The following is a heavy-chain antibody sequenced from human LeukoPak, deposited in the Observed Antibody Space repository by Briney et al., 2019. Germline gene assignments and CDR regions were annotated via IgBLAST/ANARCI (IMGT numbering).Heavy chain of an antibody. Sequence: SETLSLTCTISGGSISSYYWSWIRQPPGKGLEWIGYIYYSGSTNYNPSLKSRVTISVDTSKNQFSLKLSSVTAADTAVYYCAREIAYCGADCPPHFDYWGQGTLVTVSS. V-gene: IGHV4-59*01. CDR3: AREIAYCGADCPPHFDY. CDR2: IYYSGST. CDR1: GGSISSYY. D-gene: IGHD2-21*02. J-gene: IGHJ4*02.